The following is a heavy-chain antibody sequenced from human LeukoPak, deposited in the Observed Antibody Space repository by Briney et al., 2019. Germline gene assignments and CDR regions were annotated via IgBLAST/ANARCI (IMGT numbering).Heavy chain of an antibody. Sequence: GGSLRLSCAASGFIFSNYAMTWVRQAPGKGLEWVSTSTGNGVHTYYADSVKGRFTISRDNSKYTLSLQMNSLTAEDTAIYYCAKWGADLGTLTWSGVDVWGKGTTVTVSS. D-gene: IGHD1-26*01. CDR2: STGNGVHT. CDR3: AKWGADLGTLTWSGVDV. CDR1: GFIFSNYA. V-gene: IGHV3-23*01. J-gene: IGHJ6*04.